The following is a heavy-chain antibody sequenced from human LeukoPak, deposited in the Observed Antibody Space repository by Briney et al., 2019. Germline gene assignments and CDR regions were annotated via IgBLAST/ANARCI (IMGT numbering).Heavy chain of an antibody. CDR1: GFTFSSYS. J-gene: IGHJ6*03. Sequence: PGGSLRLSCAASGFTFSSYSMNWVRQAPGKGLEWVSSISSSSYIYYADSVKGRFTISRDNAKNPLYLQMNSLRAEDTAVYYCARVVSYYYMDVWGKGTTVTVSS. CDR2: ISSSSYI. V-gene: IGHV3-21*01. D-gene: IGHD2-2*01. CDR3: ARVVSYYYMDV.